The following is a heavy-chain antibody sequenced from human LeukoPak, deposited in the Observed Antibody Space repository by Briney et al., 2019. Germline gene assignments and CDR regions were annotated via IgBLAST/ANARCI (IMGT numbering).Heavy chain of an antibody. CDR2: IIPIFGTA. Sequence: ASVKVSCKASGGTFSSYAISWVRQAPGQGLEWMGGIIPIFGTANYAQKFQGRVTITTDESTSTAYMELSSLRSEDTAVYYCARRPLKNNSYFDYWGQGTLVTVSS. V-gene: IGHV1-69*05. D-gene: IGHD1-20*01. CDR1: GGTFSSYA. J-gene: IGHJ4*02. CDR3: ARRPLKNNSYFDY.